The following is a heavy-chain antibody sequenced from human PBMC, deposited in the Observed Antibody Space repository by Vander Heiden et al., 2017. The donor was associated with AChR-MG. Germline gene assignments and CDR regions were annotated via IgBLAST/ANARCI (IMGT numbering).Heavy chain of an antibody. J-gene: IGHJ6*02. CDR3: ARERIAAPRKNSLGYGMDV. CDR1: GFTFSSYS. CDR2: ISRSSSTI. D-gene: IGHD6-13*01. Sequence: EVQLVESGGGLVQPGGSLRLSCPASGFTFSSYSMNWVRQAPGKGLEWVSYISRSSSTIYYADSVKGRFTISRDNAKNSLYLQMNSLRAEETAVYYCARERIAAPRKNSLGYGMDVWGQGTTVTVSS. V-gene: IGHV3-48*01.